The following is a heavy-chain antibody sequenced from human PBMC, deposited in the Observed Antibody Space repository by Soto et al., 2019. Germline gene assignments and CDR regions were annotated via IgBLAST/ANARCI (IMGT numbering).Heavy chain of an antibody. J-gene: IGHJ4*02. CDR3: ASVNYYDSSGFSLGY. V-gene: IGHV3-74*01. CDR1: GFTFSSYW. Sequence: GSLRLSCAASGFTFSSYWMHWVRQAPGKGLVWVSRINSDGSSTSYADSVKGRFTISRDNAKNTLYLQMNSLRAEDTAVYYCASVNYYDSSGFSLGYWGKGTLVTVSS. D-gene: IGHD3-22*01. CDR2: INSDGSST.